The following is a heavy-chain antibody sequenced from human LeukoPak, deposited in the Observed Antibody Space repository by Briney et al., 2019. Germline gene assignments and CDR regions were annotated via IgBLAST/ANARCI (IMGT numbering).Heavy chain of an antibody. D-gene: IGHD3-10*01. CDR2: IYYSGST. J-gene: IGHJ4*02. V-gene: IGHV4-59*01. CDR1: GGSISSYY. Sequence: SSETLSLTCTVSGGSISSYYWSWIRQPPGKGLEWIGYIYYSGSTNYNPSLKSRVTISVDTSKNQFSLKLSSVTAADTAVYYCARFPYGSGSSNYFDYWGQGTLVTVSS. CDR3: ARFPYGSGSSNYFDY.